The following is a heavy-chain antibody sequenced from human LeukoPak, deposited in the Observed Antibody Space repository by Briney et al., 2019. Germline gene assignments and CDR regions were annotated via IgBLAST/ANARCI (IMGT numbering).Heavy chain of an antibody. CDR1: GFTFGSYA. CDR2: IRYDGSNK. D-gene: IGHD6-13*01. CDR3: AKDQRQLVPYYYYYMDV. J-gene: IGHJ6*03. V-gene: IGHV3-30*02. Sequence: GGSLRLSCAASGFTFGSYAMHWVRQAPGKGLEWVAFIRYDGSNKYYADSVKGRFTISRDNSKNTLYLQMNSLRAEDTAVYYCAKDQRQLVPYYYYYMDVWGKGTTVTVSS.